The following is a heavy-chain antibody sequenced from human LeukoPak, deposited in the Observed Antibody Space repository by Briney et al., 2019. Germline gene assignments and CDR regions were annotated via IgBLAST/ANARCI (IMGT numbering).Heavy chain of an antibody. CDR3: ASHPLLGMATIGRTFDY. Sequence: SVKVSCKASGGTFSSYAISWVRRAPGQGLEWMGRIIPIFGIANYAQKFQGRVTITAVKSTSTAYMELSSLRSEDTAVYYCASHPLLGMATIGRTFDYWGQGTLVTVSS. J-gene: IGHJ4*02. V-gene: IGHV1-69*04. CDR1: GGTFSSYA. D-gene: IGHD5-24*01. CDR2: IIPIFGIA.